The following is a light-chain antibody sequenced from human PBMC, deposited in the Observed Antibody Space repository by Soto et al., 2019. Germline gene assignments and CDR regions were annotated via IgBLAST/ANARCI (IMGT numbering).Light chain of an antibody. Sequence: EIVMTQSPATLSVSPGERATLSCRASQSVGSHLAWYQQRPGQAPRLLIYGASYRATGIPARFSGSGSGTDFTLTISSLQSVDFAVYYCQQYDNWPPFTFGPGTKVDIK. CDR1: QSVGSH. V-gene: IGKV3-15*01. CDR2: GAS. J-gene: IGKJ3*01. CDR3: QQYDNWPPFT.